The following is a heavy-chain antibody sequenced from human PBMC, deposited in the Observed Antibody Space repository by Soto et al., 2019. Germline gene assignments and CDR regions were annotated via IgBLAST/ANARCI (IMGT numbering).Heavy chain of an antibody. D-gene: IGHD5-18*01. J-gene: IGHJ4*02. Sequence: ASVKVSCKASGYTFTSYGISWLRQAPGQGLEWMGWISAYNGNTNYAQKLQGRVTMTTDTSTSTAYMELRSLRSDDTAVYYCARACCGYSYGYYGFDYWGQGTLVTVSS. CDR1: GYTFTSYG. V-gene: IGHV1-18*01. CDR3: ARACCGYSYGYYGFDY. CDR2: ISAYNGNT.